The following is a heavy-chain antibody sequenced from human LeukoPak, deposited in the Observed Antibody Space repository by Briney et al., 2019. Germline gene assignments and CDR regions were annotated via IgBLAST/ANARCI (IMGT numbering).Heavy chain of an antibody. CDR2: IRSKANSYAT. CDR1: GFTFSGSA. CDR3: AKERYYFDY. Sequence: GGSLRLSCAASGFTFSGSAMHWVRQASGKGLEWVGRIRSKANSYATAYAASVKGRFTISRDDSKNTAYLQMNSLRAEDTAVYYCAKERYYFDYWGQGTLVTVSS. V-gene: IGHV3-73*01. J-gene: IGHJ4*02.